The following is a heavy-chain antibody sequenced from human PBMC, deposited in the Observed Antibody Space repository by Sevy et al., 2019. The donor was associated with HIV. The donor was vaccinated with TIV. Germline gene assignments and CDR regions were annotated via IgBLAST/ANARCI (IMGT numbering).Heavy chain of an antibody. CDR1: GFSFDSYG. J-gene: IGHJ6*03. Sequence: GGSLRLSCAVSGFSFDSYGMTWVRQAPGKGLEWVSAISGSGTRSYYADSVKGRFIISRDNSKNTLDLQMNSLGAEDTATYYCAKGGGGHYDPDEIAYYFYYYNMDVWGKGTTVTVSS. D-gene: IGHD3-22*01. CDR2: ISGSGTRS. CDR3: AKGGGGHYDPDEIAYYFYYYNMDV. V-gene: IGHV3-23*01.